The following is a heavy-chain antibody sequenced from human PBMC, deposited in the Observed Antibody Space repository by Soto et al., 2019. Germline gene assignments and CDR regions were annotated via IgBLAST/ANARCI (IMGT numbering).Heavy chain of an antibody. CDR3: ARARQLVHYYFDY. J-gene: IGHJ4*02. CDR1: GGSISSGDYY. V-gene: IGHV4-30-4*01. D-gene: IGHD6-13*01. Sequence: KPSETLSLTCTVSGGSISSGDYYWSWIRQPPGQGLEWIGYIYDSGSTYYNPSLKSRATISVDTSKNQFSLKLRSVTAADTDVYYCARARQLVHYYFDYWGQGTLVTVSS. CDR2: IYDSGST.